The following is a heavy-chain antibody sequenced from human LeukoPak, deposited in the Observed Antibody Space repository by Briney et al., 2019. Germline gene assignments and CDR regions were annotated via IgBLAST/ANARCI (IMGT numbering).Heavy chain of an antibody. CDR1: GFTFSSYG. Sequence: GGTLRLSCAASGFTFSSYGMSWVRQAPGKGLEWVSAISGSGGSTYYADSVKGRFTISRDNSKNTLYLQMNSLRAEDTAVYYCAREGATMVRGVNYYYYYYMDVWGKGTTVTISS. V-gene: IGHV3-23*01. CDR2: ISGSGGST. J-gene: IGHJ6*03. D-gene: IGHD3-10*01. CDR3: AREGATMVRGVNYYYYYYMDV.